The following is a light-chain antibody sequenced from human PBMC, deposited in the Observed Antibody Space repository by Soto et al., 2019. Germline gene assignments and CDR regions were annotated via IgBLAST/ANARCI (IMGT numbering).Light chain of an antibody. CDR3: QQSYRTPST. Sequence: DIQMTQSPSSLSASVGDRVTITCRASQSISSYLNWYQQKPGKAPKLLIYAASSLQSGVPSRFSGSGSGTDLPLPISSLQPEYFATYYCQQSYRTPSTFAQGTKQEIK. CDR2: AAS. J-gene: IGKJ2*01. V-gene: IGKV1-39*01. CDR1: QSISSY.